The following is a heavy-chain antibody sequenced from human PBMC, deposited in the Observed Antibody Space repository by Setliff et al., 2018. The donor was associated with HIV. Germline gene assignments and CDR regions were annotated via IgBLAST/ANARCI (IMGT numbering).Heavy chain of an antibody. CDR3: ARGGVTYYDILTGSSMDV. Sequence: ASVKVSCKASGSTFSTYDINWVRQAPGQSLEWMGWINTNTGNPTYAQGFTGRFVFSLDISVSTAYLQINSLKAEDTAVYYCARGGVTYYDILTGSSMDVWGQGTTVTVSS. V-gene: IGHV7-4-1*02. J-gene: IGHJ6*02. CDR1: GSTFSTYD. CDR2: INTNTGNP. D-gene: IGHD3-9*01.